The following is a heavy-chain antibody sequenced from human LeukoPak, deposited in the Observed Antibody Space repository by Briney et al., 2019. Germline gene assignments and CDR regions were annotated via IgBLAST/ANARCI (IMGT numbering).Heavy chain of an antibody. D-gene: IGHD1-26*01. Sequence: SETLSLTCTVSGGAIRSHYWNWIRQPAGKGLEWIGRIYTSGSTNYNASLKSRVSMSVDTSKNQFSLKLSSVTAADTAVFYCARENSGSYREFDYWGQGTLVTVSS. CDR1: GGAIRSHY. V-gene: IGHV4-4*07. J-gene: IGHJ4*02. CDR2: IYTSGST. CDR3: ARENSGSYREFDY.